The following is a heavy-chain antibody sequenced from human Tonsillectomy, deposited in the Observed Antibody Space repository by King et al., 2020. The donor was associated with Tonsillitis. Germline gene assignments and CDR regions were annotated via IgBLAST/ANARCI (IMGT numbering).Heavy chain of an antibody. CDR1: GFTFSSYW. V-gene: IGHV3-7*01. CDR2: IKEDGSEK. D-gene: IGHD5-12*01. J-gene: IGHJ4*02. CDR3: ARDRGGYSYGGY. Sequence: VQLVESGGGLVLPGGSLRLSCAASGFTFSSYWMSWVRQAPGKGLEWVANIKEDGSEKYYVDSVKGRFTISRDNAKNSLYLQMNTLRAEDTAVYYCARDRGGYSYGGYWGQGTLVTVSS.